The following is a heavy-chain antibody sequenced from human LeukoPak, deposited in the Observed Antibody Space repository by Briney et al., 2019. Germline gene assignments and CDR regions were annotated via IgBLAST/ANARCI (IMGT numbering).Heavy chain of an antibody. Sequence: ASVKVSCKTSGYTFTGYHMHWVRQAPGQGLEGMGWINPNSGGTNYAQKFQDRVSITRDTSISTAYMHLSRLRSDDTAVYYCARSPHILTGENFDYRGQGTLLTVSS. CDR1: GYTFTGYH. J-gene: IGHJ4*02. CDR3: ARSPHILTGENFDY. D-gene: IGHD3-9*01. CDR2: INPNSGGT. V-gene: IGHV1-2*02.